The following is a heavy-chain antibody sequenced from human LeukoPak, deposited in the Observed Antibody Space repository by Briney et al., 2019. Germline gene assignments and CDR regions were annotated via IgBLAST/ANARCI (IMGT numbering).Heavy chain of an antibody. V-gene: IGHV3-7*01. J-gene: IGHJ4*02. D-gene: IGHD5-12*01. CDR2: INQDGSEK. CDR1: GFTFSGYW. CDR3: ARRRGGGSFDY. Sequence: PGGSLRLSCVVSGFTFSGYWMTWVRQAPGRGLEWVANINQDGSEKYHVDSVKGRFTIYRENAKNSLYLQVNSLRAEDTAVYYCARRRGGGSFDYWGQGTLVSVSS.